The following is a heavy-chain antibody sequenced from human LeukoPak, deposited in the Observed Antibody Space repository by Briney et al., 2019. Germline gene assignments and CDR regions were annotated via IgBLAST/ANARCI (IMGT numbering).Heavy chain of an antibody. CDR1: GFTFSSYS. CDR3: ARGRSEGMATAY. J-gene: IGHJ4*02. Sequence: GGSLRLSCAASGFTFSSYSMNWVRQAPGTGLEWVSSISSSSSYIYYADSVKGRFTISRDNAKNSLYLQMNSLRAEDTAVYYCARGRSEGMATAYWGQGTLVTVSS. CDR2: ISSSSSYI. D-gene: IGHD5-24*01. V-gene: IGHV3-21*01.